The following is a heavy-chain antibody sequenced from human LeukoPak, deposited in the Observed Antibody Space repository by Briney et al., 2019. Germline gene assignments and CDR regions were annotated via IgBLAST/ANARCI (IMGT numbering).Heavy chain of an antibody. V-gene: IGHV3-23*01. J-gene: IGHJ4*02. CDR1: GFTFSSYA. Sequence: GGSLRLSCAASGFTFSSYAMSWVRQAPGKGLEWVSAISGSGGSTYYADSVKGRFTISRDNSKNTLYLQMNSLRAEDTAVYYCAKDNWAYYDFWSGYPTGFDYWGQGTLVTVSS. CDR2: ISGSGGST. CDR3: AKDNWAYYDFWSGYPTGFDY. D-gene: IGHD3-3*01.